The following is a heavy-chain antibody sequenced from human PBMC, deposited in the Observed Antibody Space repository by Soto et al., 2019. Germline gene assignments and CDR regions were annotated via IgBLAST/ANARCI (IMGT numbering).Heavy chain of an antibody. J-gene: IGHJ5*02. Sequence: QVQLQESGPGLVKPSQTLSLTCTVSGGSISSGGYYWSWIRQHPGKGLEWIGYIYYSGSTDYNPSLMSRVTISVDTAKNQFALKLRSVTAAETAVYYCARREVITFGGVIVIGWFDPWGQGTLVTVSS. V-gene: IGHV4-31*03. CDR3: ARREVITFGGVIVIGWFDP. CDR1: GGSISSGGYY. CDR2: IYYSGST. D-gene: IGHD3-16*02.